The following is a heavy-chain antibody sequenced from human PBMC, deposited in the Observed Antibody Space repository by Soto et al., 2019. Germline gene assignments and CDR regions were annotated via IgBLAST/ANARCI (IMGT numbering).Heavy chain of an antibody. CDR1: GFTISSNA. V-gene: IGHV3-23*01. Sequence: GSLRLSCAASGFTISSNAMYWVRQAPGKGLEWVSAISDRGDTTHYAESVKGRFTISRDTSKNTLYLQLNTLRADDTAVYYCAKDKPGTTSFDYWGQGTLVTVSS. J-gene: IGHJ4*02. D-gene: IGHD1-1*01. CDR2: ISDRGDTT. CDR3: AKDKPGTTSFDY.